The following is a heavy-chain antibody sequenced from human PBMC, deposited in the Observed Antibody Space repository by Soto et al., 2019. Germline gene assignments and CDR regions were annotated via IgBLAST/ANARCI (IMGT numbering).Heavy chain of an antibody. J-gene: IGHJ6*02. Sequence: QVQLVQSGAEVKKPGASVKVSCKASGYTFTSYGISRVRKAPGQVPEWLGWISAYNGNTNYAQKLQGRVTMTTDTSTSQAYMELRSLRSDDTAVYYCARDQRGVAGYGMDVWVQGTTVTVSS. D-gene: IGHD3-3*01. CDR2: ISAYNGNT. CDR1: GYTFTSYG. CDR3: ARDQRGVAGYGMDV. V-gene: IGHV1-18*04.